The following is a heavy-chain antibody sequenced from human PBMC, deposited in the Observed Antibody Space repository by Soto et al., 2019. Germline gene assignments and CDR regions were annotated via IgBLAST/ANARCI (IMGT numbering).Heavy chain of an antibody. Sequence: PGGSLRLSCAASGFTFSSYGMHWVRQAPGKGLEWVAVISYDGSNKYYADSVKGRFTISRDNSKNTLYLQMNSLRAEDTAVYYCAKDLPVPSEWVLSYYYGMDVWGQGTTVTVSS. V-gene: IGHV3-30*18. CDR2: ISYDGSNK. CDR3: AKDLPVPSEWVLSYYYGMDV. D-gene: IGHD3-3*01. CDR1: GFTFSSYG. J-gene: IGHJ6*02.